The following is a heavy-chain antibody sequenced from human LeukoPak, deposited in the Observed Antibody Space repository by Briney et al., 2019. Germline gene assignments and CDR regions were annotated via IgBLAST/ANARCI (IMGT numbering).Heavy chain of an antibody. V-gene: IGHV5-51*01. CDR3: AKTGIVGATMNYFDY. D-gene: IGHD1-26*01. Sequence: GESLKISCKGSGYSFSTYWIGWVRQMPGKGLEWMGIIYPGDSDTRYSPSFQGQVTISADRSINTAYLQWSSLKASDTAIYYCAKTGIVGATMNYFDYWGQGTLVTVSP. CDR2: IYPGDSDT. J-gene: IGHJ4*02. CDR1: GYSFSTYW.